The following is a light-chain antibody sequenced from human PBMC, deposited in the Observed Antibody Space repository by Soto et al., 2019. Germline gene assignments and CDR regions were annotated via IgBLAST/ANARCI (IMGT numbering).Light chain of an antibody. CDR3: QQYDSQPYT. CDR2: DAS. J-gene: IGKJ2*01. Sequence: DIQMTQSPSTLSASVGDRVTISCRASQNIGNWLAWYQQKPGKAPKLLIYDASTLESGVPSRFRGSGSGTELTLTISSLQPDDFATYHCQQYDSQPYTFGQGTKLEIK. V-gene: IGKV1-5*01. CDR1: QNIGNW.